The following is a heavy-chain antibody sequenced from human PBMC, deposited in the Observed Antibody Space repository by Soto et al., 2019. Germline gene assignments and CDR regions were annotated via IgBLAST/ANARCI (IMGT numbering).Heavy chain of an antibody. V-gene: IGHV1-18*01. CDR2: ISAHNGNT. Sequence: QVQLVQSGAEVKKPGASVKVSCKASGYTFTSYAISWVRQAPGQGLEWMGWISAHNGNTKYAQKLQGRVTMTTDTSTSTAYMDLRSLRSDATAVYYCARAVNSGTVDYWGQGTLVTVSS. D-gene: IGHD3-10*01. CDR1: GYTFTSYA. J-gene: IGHJ4*02. CDR3: ARAVNSGTVDY.